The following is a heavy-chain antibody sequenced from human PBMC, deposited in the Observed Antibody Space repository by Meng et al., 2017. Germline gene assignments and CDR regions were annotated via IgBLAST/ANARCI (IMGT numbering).Heavy chain of an antibody. Sequence: GQVVQSGAEGKKPGSSVKVSCKPSVGTFSSYAISWVRQAPGQGLEWMGGIIPIFGTANYAQKFQGRVTITADESTSTTYMELSSLRSEDTAVYYCAREGYSYGYFNWGQGTLVTVSS. V-gene: IGHV1-69*01. CDR1: VGTFSSYA. J-gene: IGHJ4*02. D-gene: IGHD5-18*01. CDR2: IIPIFGTA. CDR3: AREGYSYGYFN.